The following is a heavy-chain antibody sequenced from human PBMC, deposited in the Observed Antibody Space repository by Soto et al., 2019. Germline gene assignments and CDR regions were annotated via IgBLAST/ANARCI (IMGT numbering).Heavy chain of an antibody. V-gene: IGHV4-34*01. J-gene: IGHJ6*03. CDR2: INHSGST. D-gene: IGHD2-2*01. CDR1: GGSFSGYY. CDR3: ARSRNQLPRYYYYYMDV. Sequence: SETLSLTCAVYGGSFSGYYWSWIRQPPGKGLEWIGEINHSGSTNYNPSLKSRVTISVDTSKNQFSLKLSSVTAADTAVYYCARSRNQLPRYYYYYMDVWGKGTTVTVSS.